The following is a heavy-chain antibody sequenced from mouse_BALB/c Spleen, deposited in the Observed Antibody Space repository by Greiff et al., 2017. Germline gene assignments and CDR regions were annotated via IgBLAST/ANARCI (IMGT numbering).Heavy chain of an antibody. V-gene: IGHV2-9*02. CDR3: ARDPSSYGNYGYAMDY. J-gene: IGHJ4*01. CDR1: GFSLTSYG. Sequence: VKLVESGPGLVAPSQSLSITCTVSGFSLTSYGVHWVRQPPGKGLEWLGVIWAGGSTNYNSALMSRLSISKDNSKSQVFLKMNSLQTDDTAMYYCARDPSSYGNYGYAMDYWGQGTSVTVSS. D-gene: IGHD2-10*02. CDR2: IWAGGST.